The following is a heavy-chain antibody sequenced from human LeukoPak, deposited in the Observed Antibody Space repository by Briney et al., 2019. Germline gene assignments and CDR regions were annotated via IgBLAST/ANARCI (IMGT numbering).Heavy chain of an antibody. CDR1: GYTFPSYD. D-gene: IGHD3-3*01. CDR2: MNPNSGNT. Sequence: SVQVSCQASGYTFPSYDIHWVRPATGQGLEWMGWMNPNSGNTGYAQKFQGRVTMTRNTSISTVYMALSSLRSEDTAVYYCARGGVTIFGVDNYYYYGMDVWGQGTTVTVSS. J-gene: IGHJ6*02. V-gene: IGHV1-8*01. CDR3: ARGGVTIFGVDNYYYYGMDV.